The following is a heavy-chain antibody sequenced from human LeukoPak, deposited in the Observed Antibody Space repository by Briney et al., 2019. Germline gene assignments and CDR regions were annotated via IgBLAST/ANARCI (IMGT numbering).Heavy chain of an antibody. D-gene: IGHD2-2*01. V-gene: IGHV1-18*01. CDR2: ISANNNNT. CDR1: GYSFTTYG. CDR3: ARALYHTFDY. Sequence: GASVKVSCKASGYSFTTYGISWVRQAPGQGLEWMGWISANNNNTDNVQKLQGRVTMTTDTSTSTAYMELRSLRSDDTAVYYCARALYHTFDYWGQGILVTVSS. J-gene: IGHJ4*02.